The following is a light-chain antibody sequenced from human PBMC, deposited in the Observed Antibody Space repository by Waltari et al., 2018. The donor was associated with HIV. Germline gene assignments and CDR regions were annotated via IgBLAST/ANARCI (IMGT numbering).Light chain of an antibody. V-gene: IGLV2-8*01. CDR3: SSYADRNGFYVV. J-gene: IGLJ2*01. CDR2: EVT. Sequence: QSALPQPPSASGSPGQSVTISCTGTNSDIGGYNYVSWYQPHPGKAPKLAISEVTKRPSGVPDRFSGSKSGTTASLTVSGLQAEDEADYYCSSYADRNGFYVVFGGGTRLTVL. CDR1: NSDIGGYNY.